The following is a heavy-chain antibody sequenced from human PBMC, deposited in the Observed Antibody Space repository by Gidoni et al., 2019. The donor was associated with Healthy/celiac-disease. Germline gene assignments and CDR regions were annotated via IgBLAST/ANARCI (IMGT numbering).Heavy chain of an antibody. V-gene: IGHV4-61*01. J-gene: IGHJ4*02. Sequence: QVQLQESGPGLVKPSETLSLTCTVSGGSVSSGSYYWSWIRQPPGKGLEWIGYIYYSGSTNYNPSLKSRVTISVDTSKNQFSLKLSSVTAADTAVYYCARAGVGDGTLMDYWGQGTLVTVSS. D-gene: IGHD1-1*01. CDR1: GGSVSSGSYY. CDR2: IYYSGST. CDR3: ARAGVGDGTLMDY.